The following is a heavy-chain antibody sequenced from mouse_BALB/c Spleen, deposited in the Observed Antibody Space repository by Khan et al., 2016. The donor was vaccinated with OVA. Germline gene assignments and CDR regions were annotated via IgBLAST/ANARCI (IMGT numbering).Heavy chain of an antibody. Sequence: EVQLQEPGPSLVKPSQTLSLTCSVTGDSITTGYCNWIRKFPGNKLEYMGYIIYTGYTYYNPSLKSRISITRHTSNNQYYLQLNSVTDEDTATYYCARSTYRYAFVYWGQGTLVTVSA. D-gene: IGHD2-14*01. CDR2: IIYTGYT. V-gene: IGHV3-8*02. J-gene: IGHJ3*01. CDR3: ARSTYRYAFVY. CDR1: GDSITTGY.